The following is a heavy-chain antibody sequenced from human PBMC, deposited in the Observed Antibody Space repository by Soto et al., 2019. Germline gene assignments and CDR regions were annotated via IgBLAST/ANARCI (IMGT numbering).Heavy chain of an antibody. CDR2: IYYSGST. Sequence: LTCTVSGGSISSSSFHWGWIRQPPGKGLEWIGTIYYSGSTYYNSSLKSQVTISVDTSKNQFSLNLISVTAADTAVYYCARHVTINWKLNWFDPWGQGTLVTVSS. V-gene: IGHV4-39*01. J-gene: IGHJ5*02. CDR1: GGSISSSSFH. CDR3: ARHVTINWKLNWFDP. D-gene: IGHD1-1*01.